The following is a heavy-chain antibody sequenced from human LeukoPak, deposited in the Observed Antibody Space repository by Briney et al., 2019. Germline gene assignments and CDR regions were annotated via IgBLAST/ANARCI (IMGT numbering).Heavy chain of an antibody. CDR2: IYYSGST. V-gene: IGHV4-31*03. J-gene: IGHJ5*02. D-gene: IGHD2-15*01. Sequence: SQTLSLTCTVSGGSISSGGYYWSWIRQHPEKGLEWIGYIYYSGSTYYNPSLKSRVTISVDTSKNQFSLKLSSVTAADTAVYYCARTVVAEMTRWFDPWGQGTLVTVSS. CDR3: ARTVVAEMTRWFDP. CDR1: GGSISSGGYY.